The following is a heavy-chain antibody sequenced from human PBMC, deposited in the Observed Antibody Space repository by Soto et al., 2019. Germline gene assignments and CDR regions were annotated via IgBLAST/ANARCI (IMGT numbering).Heavy chain of an antibody. CDR2: ISSSSSTI. CDR1: GFTFSSYS. D-gene: IGHD4-17*01. CDR3: AREWVYCDYVSAVDY. Sequence: EVQLVESGGGLVQPGGSLRLSCAASGFTFSSYSMNWVRQAPGKGLEWVSYISSSSSTIYYADSVKGRFTISRDNAKNSLYLQMNSLRAEDTAVYYCAREWVYCDYVSAVDYWGQGTLVTVSS. V-gene: IGHV3-48*01. J-gene: IGHJ4*02.